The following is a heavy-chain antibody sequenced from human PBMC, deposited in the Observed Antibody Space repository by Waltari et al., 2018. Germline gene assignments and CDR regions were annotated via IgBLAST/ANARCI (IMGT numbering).Heavy chain of an antibody. J-gene: IGHJ4*02. CDR1: GYSISSGSY. CDR3: ARHLPGGYCSGGSCYGGFDY. Sequence: QVQLQESGPGLVKPSETLSLTCAVSGYSISSGSYWGWIRQPPGTGLEWIGSIYHSGSTYYNPSLKSRVTISVDTSKNQFSLKLSSVTAADTAVYYCARHLPGGYCSGGSCYGGFDYWGQGTLVTVSS. V-gene: IGHV4-38-2*01. D-gene: IGHD2-15*01. CDR2: IYHSGST.